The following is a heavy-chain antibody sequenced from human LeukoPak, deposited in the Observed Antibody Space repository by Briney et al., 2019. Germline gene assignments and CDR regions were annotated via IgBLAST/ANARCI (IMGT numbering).Heavy chain of an antibody. J-gene: IGHJ4*02. CDR1: AYTFTAYY. CDR2: INPKSGGT. CDR3: ARERPSITLVRGVVNDFDY. V-gene: IGHV1-2*02. D-gene: IGHD3-10*01. Sequence: ASVKVSCKASAYTFTAYYMHWVRQAPGQGLEWMGWINPKSGGTHYAQKFQGRVTMTRDTPISTAYMELSRLRSDDTAVYYCARERPSITLVRGVVNDFDYWGQGTLVTVSS.